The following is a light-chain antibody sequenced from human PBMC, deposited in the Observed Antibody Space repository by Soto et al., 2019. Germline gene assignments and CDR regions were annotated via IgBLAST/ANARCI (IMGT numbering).Light chain of an antibody. J-gene: IGKJ2*01. V-gene: IGKV1-39*01. CDR1: QSISSH. CDR2: AAF. Sequence: DIQMTQSPSSLSASVGDRVTITCRASQSISSHLNWYQQKPGKAPNLLIYAAFSLHSGVPSRFSGSGSGTDFTLTISSLQPGDFAVYYCQQYGSSTYTFGQGTKVEIK. CDR3: QQYGSSTYT.